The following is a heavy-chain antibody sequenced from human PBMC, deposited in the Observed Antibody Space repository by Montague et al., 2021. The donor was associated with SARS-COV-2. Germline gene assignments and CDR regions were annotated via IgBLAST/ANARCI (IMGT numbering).Heavy chain of an antibody. V-gene: IGHV3-23*01. CDR3: AMPYCSSTSCHYYYGMAV. J-gene: IGHJ6*02. CDR2: ISGSGGST. D-gene: IGHD2-2*01. CDR1: GFTFSSYA. Sequence: SLRLSCAASGFTFSSYAMSWVRQAPGKGLEWVSAISGSGGSTYYADSAKGRFTISRDNSKNTLYLQMNSLRAEDTAVYYCAMPYCSSTSCHYYYGMAVWGQGTTVTVS.